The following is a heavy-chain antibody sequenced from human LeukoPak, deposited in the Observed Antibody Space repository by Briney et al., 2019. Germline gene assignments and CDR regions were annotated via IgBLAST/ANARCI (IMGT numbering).Heavy chain of an antibody. J-gene: IGHJ6*03. CDR2: IGGSGGGT. CDR1: GFTFDDYG. CDR3: AKRGSGWYEDYYYYMDV. Sequence: GGSLRPSCAVSGFTFDDYGMSRVRQAPGKGLEWVSAIGGSGGGTYYADSVKGQFTISRDNSKNTLYLQMNSLRAEDTAVYYCAKRGSGWYEDYYYYMDVWGKGTTVTISS. V-gene: IGHV3-23*01. D-gene: IGHD6-19*01.